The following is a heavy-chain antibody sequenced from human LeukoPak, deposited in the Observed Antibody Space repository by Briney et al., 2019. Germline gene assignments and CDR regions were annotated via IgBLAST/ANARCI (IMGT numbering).Heavy chain of an antibody. V-gene: IGHV1-69*13. CDR3: ASTGYCSSTSCPDY. J-gene: IGHJ4*02. CDR1: GGTFSSYA. D-gene: IGHD2-2*01. Sequence: ASVKVSCKASGGTFSSYAISWVRQAPGQGLEWMGGIIPIFGTANYAQKFQGRVTITADESTSTAYMELSSLRSEDTAVYYCASTGYCSSTSCPDYWGQGTLVTVSS. CDR2: IIPIFGTA.